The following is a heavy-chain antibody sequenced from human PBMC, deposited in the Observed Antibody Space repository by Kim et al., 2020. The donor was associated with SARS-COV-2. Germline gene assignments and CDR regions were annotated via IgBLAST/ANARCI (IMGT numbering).Heavy chain of an antibody. CDR2: ISYDGINK. V-gene: IGHV3-30*18. CDR3: AKDQVQSERRLVVLIGGFDS. Sequence: GGSLRLSCEGTGFSFSDYAMHWVRQAPGKGLEWVAVISYDGINKYHTDSVKGRFTISRDNSKNTVYLQMNSLRAEDTALYYCAKDQVQSERRLVVLIGGFDSWGQGAMVTVSS. CDR1: GFSFSDYA. D-gene: IGHD2-21*01. J-gene: IGHJ3*02.